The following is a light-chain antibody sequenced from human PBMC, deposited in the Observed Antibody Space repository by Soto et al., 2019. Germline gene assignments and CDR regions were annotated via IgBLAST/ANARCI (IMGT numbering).Light chain of an antibody. V-gene: IGKV3-15*01. CDR1: QSVSSN. CDR3: QQYNNWPYT. J-gene: IGKJ2*01. CDR2: DAS. Sequence: EIVMTQSPATLSESPGERVALSCRASQSVSSNFAWYRQKPGQAPRLLIYDASTRATGVPARFSGSGSGTDFTLTISSLQSEDFAVYYCQQYNNWPYTFGQGTKLEIK.